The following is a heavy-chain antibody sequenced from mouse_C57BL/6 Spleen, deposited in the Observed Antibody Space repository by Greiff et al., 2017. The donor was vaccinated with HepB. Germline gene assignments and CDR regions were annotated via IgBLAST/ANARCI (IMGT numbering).Heavy chain of an antibody. CDR1: GFSFTSYA. V-gene: IGHV2-9-1*01. CDR3: ARNPHYYGNAMDY. J-gene: IGHJ4*01. D-gene: IGHD1-1*01. CDR2: IWTGGGT. Sequence: VMLVESGPGLVAPSQSLSITCTVSGFSFTSYAISWVRQPPGKGLEWLGVIWTGGGTNYNSALKSRLSISKDNSKSQVFLKMNSLQTDDTARYYCARNPHYYGNAMDYWGQGTSVTVSS.